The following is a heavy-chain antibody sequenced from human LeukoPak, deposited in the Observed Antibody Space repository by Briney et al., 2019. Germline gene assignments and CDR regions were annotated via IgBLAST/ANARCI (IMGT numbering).Heavy chain of an antibody. CDR3: ARGKQLVYYYYYYMDV. D-gene: IGHD6-13*01. CDR1: GYTFTSYA. Sequence: GASVKVSCKASGYTFTSYAMNWVRQAPGQGLEWMGWINTNTGNPTYAQGFTGRFVFSLDTSVSTAYLQISSLKAEDTAVYYCARGKQLVYYYYYYMDVWGKGTTVTVSS. V-gene: IGHV7-4-1*02. CDR2: INTNTGNP. J-gene: IGHJ6*03.